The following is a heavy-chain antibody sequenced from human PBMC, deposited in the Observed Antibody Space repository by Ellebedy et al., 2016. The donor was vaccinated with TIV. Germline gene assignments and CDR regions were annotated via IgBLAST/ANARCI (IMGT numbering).Heavy chain of an antibody. D-gene: IGHD2-2*01. CDR2: MNPNSGNT. V-gene: IGHV1-8*01. J-gene: IGHJ6*02. CDR1: GYTFTSYD. CDR3: ARGRGIVVVPAAKYPSYRGGMDV. Sequence: ASVKVSCXASGYTFTSYDINWVRQATGQGLEWMGWMNPNSGNTGYAQKFQGRVTMTRNTSISTAYMELSSLRSEDTAVYYRARGRGIVVVPAAKYPSYRGGMDVWGQGTTVTVSS.